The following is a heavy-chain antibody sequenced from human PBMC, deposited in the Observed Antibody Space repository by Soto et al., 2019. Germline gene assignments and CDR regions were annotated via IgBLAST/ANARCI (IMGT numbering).Heavy chain of an antibody. CDR3: GRHRTLLVTTPIDY. J-gene: IGHJ4*01. D-gene: IGHD2-21*02. CDR1: GFTFSSHE. V-gene: IGHV3-48*03. CDR2: IDYSGSRT. Sequence: GVSLRLSCAASGFTFSSHEMNWVRQAPGKGLEWVSYIDYSGSRTDYADSVKGRFTISRDNAKNSLYLQMYSLRAEDTAIYYCGRHRTLLVTTPIDYWGHGTMVTVSS.